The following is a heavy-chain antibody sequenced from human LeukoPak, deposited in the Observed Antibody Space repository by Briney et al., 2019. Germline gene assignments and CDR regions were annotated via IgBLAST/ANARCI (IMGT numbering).Heavy chain of an antibody. CDR3: ARDAY. CDR2: VYNSGTT. CDR1: GVSIGSHY. V-gene: IGHV4-59*11. J-gene: IGHJ4*02. Sequence: SETLSLTCTVSGVSIGSHYWSWIRRSPGKGLEWIGCVYNSGTTVYNPSLTGRVTISVDTSKNQYSLNLRSVTAADAAVYYCARDAYWGQGILVTVSS.